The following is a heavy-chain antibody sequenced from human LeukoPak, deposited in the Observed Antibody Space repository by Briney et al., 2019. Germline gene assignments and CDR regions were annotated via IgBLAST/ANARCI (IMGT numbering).Heavy chain of an antibody. CDR1: GGTFSSYA. D-gene: IGHD4-17*01. CDR2: IIPIFGTA. V-gene: IGHV1-69*05. CDR3: ARSPTRWYGDYDDYLDY. Sequence: SVKVSCKASGGTFSSYAISWVRQAPGQGLERMGRIIPIFGTANYAQKFQGRVTITTDESTSTAYMELSSLRSEDTAVYYCARSPTRWYGDYDDYLDYWGQGTLVTVSS. J-gene: IGHJ4*02.